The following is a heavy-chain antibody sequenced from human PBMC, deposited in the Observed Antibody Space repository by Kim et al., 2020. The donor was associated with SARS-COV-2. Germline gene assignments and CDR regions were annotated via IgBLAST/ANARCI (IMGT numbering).Heavy chain of an antibody. CDR2: IYPGDSDT. CDR1: GYSFTSYW. V-gene: IGHV5-51*01. D-gene: IGHD3-22*01. J-gene: IGHJ3*02. CDR3: ARRKCYYDSRLSPDAFDI. Sequence: GESLKISCKGSGYSFTSYWIGWVRQMPGKGLEWMGIIYPGDSDTRYSPSFQGQVTISADKSISTAYLQWSSLKASDTAMYYCARRKCYYDSRLSPDAFDIWGQGTMVTVSS.